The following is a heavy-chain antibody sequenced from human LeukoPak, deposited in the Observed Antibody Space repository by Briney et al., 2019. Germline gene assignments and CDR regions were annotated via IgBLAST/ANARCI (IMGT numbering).Heavy chain of an antibody. Sequence: SETLSLTCTVSGASISSYYWSWIRQPPGKGLEWIGYIYYSGSTHYNPALKSRVTISVDTSKNQFSLDLSSVTAADTAVYYCARRMTTVTAYFDYWGQGTLVTVSS. CDR3: ARRMTTVTAYFDY. CDR1: GASISSYY. V-gene: IGHV4-59*01. J-gene: IGHJ4*02. CDR2: IYYSGST. D-gene: IGHD4-11*01.